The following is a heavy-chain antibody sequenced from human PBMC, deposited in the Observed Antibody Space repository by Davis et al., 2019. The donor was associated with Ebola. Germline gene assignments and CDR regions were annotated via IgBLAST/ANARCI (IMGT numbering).Heavy chain of an antibody. CDR2: IYSSGNT. Sequence: SETLSLTCSVSGGSISSDYWSWIRQPPGKGLEWIGYIYSSGNTNYNPSLKTRVTISVDTSKNQFSLKLSSVTAADTAVYYCARAAAWVGATHYWGQGTLVTVSS. CDR1: GGSISSDY. V-gene: IGHV4-59*01. J-gene: IGHJ4*02. D-gene: IGHD1-26*01. CDR3: ARAAAWVGATHY.